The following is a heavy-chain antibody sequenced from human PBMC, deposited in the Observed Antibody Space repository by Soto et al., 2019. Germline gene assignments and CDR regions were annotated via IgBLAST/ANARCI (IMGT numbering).Heavy chain of an antibody. CDR2: ISSSSGYI. CDR3: AKEGSDYDILTGSGYYGMDV. CDR1: GFTFSSYS. Sequence: PGGSLRLSCAASGFTFSSYSMNWVRQAPGKGLEWVSSISSSSGYIYYADSVKGRFTISRDNSKNTLYLQMNSLRAEDTAVYYCAKEGSDYDILTGSGYYGMDVWGQGTTVTVSS. J-gene: IGHJ6*02. D-gene: IGHD3-9*01. V-gene: IGHV3-21*01.